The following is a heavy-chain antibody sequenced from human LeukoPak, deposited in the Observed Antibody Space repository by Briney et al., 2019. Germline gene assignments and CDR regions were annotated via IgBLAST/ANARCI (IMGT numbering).Heavy chain of an antibody. Sequence: ETLSLTCTVSGGSISSYYWSWLRQPPGKGLEWIGCIYYSGSTNYHPSPKSRLTISVDTSKNQFSLKLSSVTAADTAVYHCATTGNYYYYYMDVWGKGTTVTVSS. V-gene: IGHV4-59*01. J-gene: IGHJ6*03. CDR2: IYYSGST. D-gene: IGHD1-1*01. CDR3: ATTGNYYYYYMDV. CDR1: GGSISSYY.